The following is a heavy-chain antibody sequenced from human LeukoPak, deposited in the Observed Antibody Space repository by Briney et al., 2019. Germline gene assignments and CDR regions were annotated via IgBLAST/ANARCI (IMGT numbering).Heavy chain of an antibody. CDR2: ISTYNDNK. CDR1: GDTFTSYG. V-gene: IGHV1-18*01. D-gene: IGHD2-15*01. Sequence: GASLKVSCKASGDTFTSYGISWLRQAPGQGLDWMGWISTYNDNKKYAQNLQGRVTMTTDTSTSTAYMELSSLRSEDTAVYYCARDTYCSGGSCYSWFDPWGQGTLVTLSS. CDR3: ARDTYCSGGSCYSWFDP. J-gene: IGHJ5*02.